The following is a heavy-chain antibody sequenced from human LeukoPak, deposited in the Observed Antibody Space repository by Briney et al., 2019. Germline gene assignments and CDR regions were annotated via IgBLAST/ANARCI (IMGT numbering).Heavy chain of an antibody. J-gene: IGHJ4*02. CDR1: GFTFSSYW. CDR3: ARDRRITIFGVAAEDYFDY. D-gene: IGHD3-3*01. CDR2: IKQDGSEK. V-gene: IGHV3-7*01. Sequence: PGGSLRLSCAASGFTFSSYWMSWVRQAPGKGLEWVANIKQDGSEKYYVDSVKGRFTISRDNAKNSLYLQMNSLGAEDTAVYYCARDRRITIFGVAAEDYFDYWGQGTLVTVSS.